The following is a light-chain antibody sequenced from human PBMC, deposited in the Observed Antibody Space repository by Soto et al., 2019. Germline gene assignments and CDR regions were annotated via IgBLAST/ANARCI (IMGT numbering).Light chain of an antibody. Sequence: EIVLTQSPATLSLSPGERATLSCRASQSVSSSYLAWYQQKHGPAPRLLIYGASSRATGIPDRFSGSGSGTDFTLTISRLEPADFAVYYCQQYGSSPLYTFGQGTKLEIK. CDR3: QQYGSSPLYT. CDR1: QSVSSSY. J-gene: IGKJ2*01. CDR2: GAS. V-gene: IGKV3-20*01.